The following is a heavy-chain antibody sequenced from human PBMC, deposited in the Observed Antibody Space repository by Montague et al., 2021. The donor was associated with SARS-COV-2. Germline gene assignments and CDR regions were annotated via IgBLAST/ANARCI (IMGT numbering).Heavy chain of an antibody. CDR2: TYYRSKWYN. J-gene: IGHJ4*02. Sequence: CAISGDSVSSNSAAWNWIRQSPSRGLEWLGRTYYRSKWYNDYAVSVKSRITINPDTSKNQFSLQLSSVTAADTAVYYCARLGLQLLGGHYFDYWGQGTLVTVSS. D-gene: IGHD5-24*01. V-gene: IGHV6-1*01. CDR3: ARLGLQLLGGHYFDY. CDR1: GDSVSSNSAA.